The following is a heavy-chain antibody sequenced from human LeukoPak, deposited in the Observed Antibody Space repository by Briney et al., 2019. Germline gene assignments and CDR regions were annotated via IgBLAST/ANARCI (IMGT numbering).Heavy chain of an antibody. V-gene: IGHV4-39*07. J-gene: IGHJ4*02. D-gene: IGHD3-22*01. CDR1: GGSISSSSYY. Sequence: SETLSLTCTVSGGSISSSSYYWGWIRQPPGKGLEWIGSIYYSGSTNYNPSLKSRVTISVDTSKNQFSLKLSSVTAADTAVYYCARGRDYYDSSGYYSMLFDYWGQGTLVTVSS. CDR2: IYYSGST. CDR3: ARGRDYYDSSGYYSMLFDY.